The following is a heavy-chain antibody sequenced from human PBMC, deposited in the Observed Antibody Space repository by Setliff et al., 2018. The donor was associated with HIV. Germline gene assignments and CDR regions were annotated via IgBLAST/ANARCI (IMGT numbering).Heavy chain of an antibody. J-gene: IGHJ4*02. CDR3: ARHQYYNFWSGFDY. Sequence: SETLSLTCTVSGGSINSDSYNYYWSWIRQPAGRGLEWSGHMYSSGPTSYNPSLKSRVTISLDTSKNQCSLNLRPVTAEDTAVYYCARHQYYNFWSGFDYWGQGTLGTVSS. CDR2: MYSSGPT. CDR1: GGSINSDSYNYY. V-gene: IGHV4-61*09. D-gene: IGHD3-3*01.